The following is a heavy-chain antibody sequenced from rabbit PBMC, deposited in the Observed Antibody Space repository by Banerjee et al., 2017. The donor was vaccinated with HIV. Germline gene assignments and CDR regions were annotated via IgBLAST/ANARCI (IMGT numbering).Heavy chain of an antibody. CDR1: GFSFSSNYY. D-gene: IGHD4-1*01. CDR3: ARDLAGVTGWNFGL. V-gene: IGHV1S45*01. Sequence: QEQLEESGGDLVKPEGSLTLTCTASGFSFSSNYYMCWVRQAPGKGLEWIGCIYTGSGSTDYARWVNGRFTISKTSSTTVALQMTSLTAADTATYFCARDLAGVTGWNFGLWGPGTLVTVS. CDR2: IYTGSGST. J-gene: IGHJ4*01.